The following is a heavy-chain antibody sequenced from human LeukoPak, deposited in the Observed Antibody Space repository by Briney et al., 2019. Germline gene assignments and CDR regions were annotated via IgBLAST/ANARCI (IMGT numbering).Heavy chain of an antibody. CDR1: GCTFNSYA. V-gene: IGHV3-30-3*01. J-gene: IGHJ4*02. CDR2: ISYDGSIS. CDR3: ARDRRYCSGGSCYFDYFFDY. Sequence: PGASLRLSCAASGCTFNSYAVHWVRQAPGKGLEWVAVISYDGSISFYAASVKGRFTISRDNSKNTLYLQMNSLRAEDTALYFCARDRRYCSGGSCYFDYFFDYWGQGTLVTVSS. D-gene: IGHD2-15*01.